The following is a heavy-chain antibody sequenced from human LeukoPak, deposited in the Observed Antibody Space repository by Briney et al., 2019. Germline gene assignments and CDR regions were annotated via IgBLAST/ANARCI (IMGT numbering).Heavy chain of an antibody. J-gene: IGHJ4*02. Sequence: SQTLSLTCAVSGGSISSGGYSWSWIRQPPGKGLEWIGYIYHSGSTYYNPSLKSRVTISVDRSKNQFSLKLSSVTAADTAVYYCARGWDDSGYDLHFDYWGQGTLVTVSS. CDR3: ARGWDDSGYDLHFDY. D-gene: IGHD5-12*01. CDR2: IYHSGST. CDR1: GGSISSGGYS. V-gene: IGHV4-30-2*01.